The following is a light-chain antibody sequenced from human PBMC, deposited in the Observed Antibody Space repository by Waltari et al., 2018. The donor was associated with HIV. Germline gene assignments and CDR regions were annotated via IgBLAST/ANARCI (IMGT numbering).Light chain of an antibody. CDR1: RSAIGSFNY. CDR2: NVN. J-gene: IGLJ2*01. V-gene: IGLV2-8*01. CDR3: AAYAGNNIVI. Sequence: QSALTQPPSASGSPGQSVTVSCTGTRSAIGSFNYVSRYQQHPGKAPKLLIYNVNKRPSGVPDRFSASKSGATASLTVSGLLAEDEADYYCAAYAGNNIVIFGGGTKVTV.